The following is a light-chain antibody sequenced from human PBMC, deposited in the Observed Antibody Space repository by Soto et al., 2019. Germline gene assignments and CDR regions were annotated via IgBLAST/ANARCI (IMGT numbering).Light chain of an antibody. CDR3: CSYAGSSPSLV. CDR1: SSDVGSYNL. J-gene: IGLJ1*01. CDR2: EGS. Sequence: QSVLTQPASVSGSPGQSITISCTGTSSDVGSYNLVSWYQQHPGKAPKLMIYEGSKRPSGVSNRFSGSKSGNTASLTISGLQAEDEADYYCCSYAGSSPSLVFGTGTKLTVL. V-gene: IGLV2-23*01.